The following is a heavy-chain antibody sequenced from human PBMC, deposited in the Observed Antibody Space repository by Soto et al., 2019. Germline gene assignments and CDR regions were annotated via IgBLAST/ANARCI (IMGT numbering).Heavy chain of an antibody. CDR2: IYHSGST. D-gene: IGHD5-12*01. CDR1: GGSISSGGYS. CDR3: AAGGGLPRYY. J-gene: IGHJ4*02. Sequence: QLQLQESGSGLVKPSQTLSLTCAVSGGSISSGGYSWSWIRQPPGKGLEWIGYIYHSGSTYYNPSRKSRVTISVDRSTSQFSLQLGSVTAADTAVYYCAAGGGLPRYYWGQGTLVTVSS. V-gene: IGHV4-30-2*02.